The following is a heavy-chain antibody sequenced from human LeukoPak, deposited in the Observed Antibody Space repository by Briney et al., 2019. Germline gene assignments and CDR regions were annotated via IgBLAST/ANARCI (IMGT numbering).Heavy chain of an antibody. CDR1: GLTFSIYA. D-gene: IGHD3-22*01. CDR2: ISGSGGST. J-gene: IGHJ4*02. CDR3: ARAHYSDSSGYYSPFDY. V-gene: IGHV3-23*01. Sequence: PGGSLRLSCAASGLTFSIYAMSWVRQAPGKGLEWVSAISGSGGSTYYADSVKGRFIISRDNSKNTLYLQMNSLRAEDTAIYYCARAHYSDSSGYYSPFDYWGQGTLVTVSS.